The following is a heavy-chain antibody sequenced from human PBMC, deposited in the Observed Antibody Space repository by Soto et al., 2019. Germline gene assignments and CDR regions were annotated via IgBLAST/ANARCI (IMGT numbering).Heavy chain of an antibody. CDR1: GFTFSSYA. J-gene: IGHJ4*02. D-gene: IGHD1-26*01. CDR3: ARSGSYSWLPY. V-gene: IGHV3-23*01. CDR2: ISGGAGST. Sequence: PGGSLRLSCAASGFTFSSYAVSWVRQAPGKGLEWVSSISGGAGSTYYADSVKGRFTISRDNSKNTLYLQMNSLRAEDTAVYYYARSGSYSWLPYWGQGTLVTVSS.